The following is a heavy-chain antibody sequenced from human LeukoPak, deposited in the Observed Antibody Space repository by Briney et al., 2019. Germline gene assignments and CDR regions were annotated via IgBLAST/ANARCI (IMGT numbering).Heavy chain of an antibody. CDR2: IKQDGSEK. J-gene: IGHJ3*02. CDR1: GFTFSTYW. D-gene: IGHD5-12*01. V-gene: IGHV3-7*01. CDR3: ARHYGGYARDAFDI. Sequence: PGGSLRLSCAASGFTFSTYWMTWVRQAPGKGLEWVANIKQDGSEKNYVDSVKGRFTISGDNAKNSLYLHMNSLRAEDTAMYYCARHYGGYARDAFDIWGQGTMVTVSS.